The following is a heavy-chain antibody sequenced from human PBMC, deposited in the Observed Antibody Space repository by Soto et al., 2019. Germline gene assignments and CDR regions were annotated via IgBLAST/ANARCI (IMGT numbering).Heavy chain of an antibody. CDR3: ASNYLYYYGSGNTNYYGMDV. D-gene: IGHD3-10*01. CDR2: ISAYNGNT. V-gene: IGHV1-18*01. CDR1: GYTFTSYG. Sequence: QVQLVQSGAEVKKPGASVKVSCKASGYTFTSYGISWVRQAPGQGLEWMGWISAYNGNTNYAQKPQGRATMTTDTATSTAYMELRSLRSDDTAVYYCASNYLYYYGSGNTNYYGMDVWGQGTTVTVSS. J-gene: IGHJ6*02.